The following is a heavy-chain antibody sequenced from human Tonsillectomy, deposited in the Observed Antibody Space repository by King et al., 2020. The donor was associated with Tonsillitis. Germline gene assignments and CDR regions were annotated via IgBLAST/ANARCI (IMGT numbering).Heavy chain of an antibody. J-gene: IGHJ6*02. D-gene: IGHD5-18*01. Sequence: VQLQQSGPGLVKPSQTLSLICAISGDSVSSNSAAWNWIRQSPSRGLEWLGRTYYRSKWYNDYAVSVKSRITINPDTSKNKFSLQLNSVTPEDTAGYYCARASVQLWLRTYYYYGVDVWGQGTTVTVSS. CDR2: TYYRSKWYN. V-gene: IGHV6-1*01. CDR1: GDSVSSNSAA. CDR3: ARASVQLWLRTYYYYGVDV.